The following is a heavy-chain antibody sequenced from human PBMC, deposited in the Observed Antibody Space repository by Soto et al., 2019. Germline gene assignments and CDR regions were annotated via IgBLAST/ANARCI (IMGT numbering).Heavy chain of an antibody. CDR3: ARLANYYDSRRVGYYYYYYGMDV. D-gene: IGHD3-22*01. CDR2: INHSGST. J-gene: IGHJ6*02. Sequence: SETLSLTCAVYGGSFSGYYWGWIRQPPGKGLEWIGEINHSGSTNYNPSLKSRVTISVDTSKNQFSLKLSSVTAADTAVYYCARLANYYDSRRVGYYYYYYGMDVWGQGTTVTVSS. CDR1: GGSFSGYY. V-gene: IGHV4-34*01.